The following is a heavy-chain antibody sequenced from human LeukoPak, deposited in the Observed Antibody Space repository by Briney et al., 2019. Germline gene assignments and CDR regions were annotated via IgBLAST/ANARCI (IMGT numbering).Heavy chain of an antibody. D-gene: IGHD1-26*01. V-gene: IGHV1-46*01. CDR3: ARGRVPSGSYATHAFDI. Sequence: ASVKVSCKASGYTFTSYYMHWVRQAPGQGLEWMGIINPSGGSTSYAQKFQGRVTMTRDTSTSTVYMELSSLRSEDTAVYYCARGRVPSGSYATHAFDIWGQGTMVTVSS. CDR2: INPSGGST. CDR1: GYTFTSYY. J-gene: IGHJ3*02.